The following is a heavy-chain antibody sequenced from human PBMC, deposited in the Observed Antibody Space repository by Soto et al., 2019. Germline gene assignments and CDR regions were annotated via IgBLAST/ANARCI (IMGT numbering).Heavy chain of an antibody. J-gene: IGHJ3*01. V-gene: IGHV4-30-2*01. Sequence: QQQLQESGSGLVKPSETLSLTCAVSGASISSGAYSWIWIRQPPGKGLEWIAYIYQSGSTYYNPSLKTRVYILVDRSKTQFSLKLTSVTAADTAVYYCARANPGLNCLDVWGQGTMVTVSS. CDR3: ARANPGLNCLDV. CDR1: GASISSGAYS. D-gene: IGHD2-21*01. CDR2: IYQSGST.